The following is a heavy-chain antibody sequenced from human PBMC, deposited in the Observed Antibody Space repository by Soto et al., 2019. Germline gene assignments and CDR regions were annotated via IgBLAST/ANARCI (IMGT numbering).Heavy chain of an antibody. D-gene: IGHD3-3*01. CDR1: GFTFSSYA. V-gene: IGHV3-30-3*01. CDR2: ISYDGSNK. CDR3: ASTPHNYDFWSGYLENWFAL. Sequence: QVQLVESGGGVVQPGRSLRLSCAASGFTFSSYAMHWVRQAPGKGLEWVAVISYDGSNKYYADSVKGRFTISRDNSKNTLYLQINILRAEYTAVYYCASTPHNYDFWSGYLENWFALWGQGTLVNVSS. J-gene: IGHJ5*02.